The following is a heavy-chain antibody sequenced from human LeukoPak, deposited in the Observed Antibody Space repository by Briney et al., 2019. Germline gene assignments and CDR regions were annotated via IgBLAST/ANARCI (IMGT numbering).Heavy chain of an antibody. CDR3: ARIRRPHWYLDL. CDR1: GDSISSADYY. V-gene: IGHV4-30-4*08. J-gene: IGHJ2*01. Sequence: PSETLSLTCTVSGDSISSADYYWTWIRQPPGKGLELVGFIYHSGSTKYNPSLKSRVTISAATSKTQFSLRLSYATAADTAVYYCARIRRPHWYLDLWGRGTLVTVSS. CDR2: IYHSGST. D-gene: IGHD3-3*01.